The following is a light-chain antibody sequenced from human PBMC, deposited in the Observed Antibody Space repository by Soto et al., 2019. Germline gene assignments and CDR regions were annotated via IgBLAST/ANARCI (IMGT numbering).Light chain of an antibody. J-gene: IGLJ1*01. CDR2: ANN. CDR3: QSYDSSLSGYV. Sequence: QAVVTQPPSVSGAPGQRVTISCTGSRSNIGAGYDVHWYQQLPGTAPKLLIYANNIRPSGVPGRFSGSKSGTSASLAITGLQAEDEADYYCQSYDSSLSGYVFGTGTKLTVL. CDR1: RSNIGAGYD. V-gene: IGLV1-40*01.